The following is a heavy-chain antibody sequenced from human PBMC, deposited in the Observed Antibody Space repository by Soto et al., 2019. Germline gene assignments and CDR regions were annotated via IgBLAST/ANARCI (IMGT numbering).Heavy chain of an antibody. V-gene: IGHV3-48*02. Sequence: EVQLVESGGGLVQPGGSLRLSCAASGFTFSSYSMNWVRQAPGKGLEWVSYISSSSSTIYYADSVKGRFTISRDNAKNSLYLQMNSLRDEDTAVYYCARDRGIAVAGTGLYYYGMDVWGQGTTVTVSS. CDR3: ARDRGIAVAGTGLYYYGMDV. J-gene: IGHJ6*02. CDR1: GFTFSSYS. CDR2: ISSSSSTI. D-gene: IGHD6-13*01.